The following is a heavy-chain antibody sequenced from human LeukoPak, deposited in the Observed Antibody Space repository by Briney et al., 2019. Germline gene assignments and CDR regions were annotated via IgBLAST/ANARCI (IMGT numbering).Heavy chain of an antibody. CDR1: GGSISSGSYY. D-gene: IGHD4-17*01. J-gene: IGHJ4*02. CDR2: IYTSGST. Sequence: PSQTLSLTCTLSGGSISSGSYYWSWIRQPAGKGLEWIGRIYTSGSTNYNPSLKSRVTISVDTSKNQFSLKLSSVTAADTAVYYCARATEYFDYWGQGTLVTVSS. V-gene: IGHV4-61*02. CDR3: ARATEYFDY.